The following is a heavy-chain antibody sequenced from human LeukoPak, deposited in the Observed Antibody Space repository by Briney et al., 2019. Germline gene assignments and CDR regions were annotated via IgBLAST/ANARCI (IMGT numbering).Heavy chain of an antibody. CDR2: IYYSGST. Sequence: SETLSLTCAVYGGSFSGYYWSWIRQPPGKGLEWIGYIYYSGSTYYNPSLKSRVTISVDTSKNQFSLKLSSVTAADTAVYYCAGESPYYGMDVWGQGTTVTVSS. J-gene: IGHJ6*02. CDR1: GGSFSGYY. V-gene: IGHV4-34*09. CDR3: AGESPYYGMDV.